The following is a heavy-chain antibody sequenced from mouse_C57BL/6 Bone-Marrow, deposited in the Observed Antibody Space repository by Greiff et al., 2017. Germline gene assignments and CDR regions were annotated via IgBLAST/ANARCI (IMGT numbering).Heavy chain of an antibody. V-gene: IGHV1-19*01. CDR1: GYTFTDYY. J-gene: IGHJ2*01. D-gene: IGHD2-3*01. CDR2: INPYNGGT. CDR3: ARKRLLRVYYFDY. Sequence: VQLQQSGPVLVKPGASVKMSCKASGYTFTDYYMNWVKQSHGKSLEWIGGINPYNGGTSYNQKFKGKATLTVDKSSSTAYIEHNSLTSKDSAVYYCARKRLLRVYYFDYWGKGTTLTVSS.